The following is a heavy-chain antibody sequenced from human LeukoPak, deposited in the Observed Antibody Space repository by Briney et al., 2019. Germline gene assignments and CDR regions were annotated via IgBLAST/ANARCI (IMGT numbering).Heavy chain of an antibody. CDR2: IYYSGST. CDR3: ARGPSYSSGWYPIDY. V-gene: IGHV4-59*01. D-gene: IGHD6-19*01. CDR1: GGSISSYY. Sequence: PSETLPLTCTVSGGSISSYYWSWIRQPPGKGLEWIGYIYYSGSTNYNPSLKSRVTISVDTSKNQFSLKLSSVTAADTAVYYCARGPSYSSGWYPIDYWGQGTLVTVSS. J-gene: IGHJ4*02.